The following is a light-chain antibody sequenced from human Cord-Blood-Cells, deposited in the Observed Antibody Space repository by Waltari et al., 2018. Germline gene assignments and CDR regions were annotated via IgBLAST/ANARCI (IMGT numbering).Light chain of an antibody. J-gene: IGLJ1*01. CDR3: SSYTSSSNYV. Sequence: QSALTQPASVSGSPGQSITISCTGTSSDVCGYNYVSWYQQHPGKAPKLMIYDVSNLPSGVSNRFSGSKSGNTASLTISGLQAEDEADYYCSSYTSSSNYVFGTGTKVTVL. CDR2: DVS. CDR1: SSDVCGYNY. V-gene: IGLV2-14*01.